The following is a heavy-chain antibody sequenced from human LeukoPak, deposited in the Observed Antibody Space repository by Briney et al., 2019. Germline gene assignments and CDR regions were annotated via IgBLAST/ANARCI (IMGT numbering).Heavy chain of an antibody. Sequence: SETLSLTCTVSGGSISSSSYYWGWIRQPPGKGLEWIGSIYYSGSTYYNPSLKSRVTISVDTSKNQFSLKLSSVTAADTAVYYCARGHVAAGTHQTGWFDPWGQGTLVTVSS. CDR1: GGSISSSSYY. CDR3: ARGHVAAGTHQTGWFDP. D-gene: IGHD6-13*01. CDR2: IYYSGST. V-gene: IGHV4-39*07. J-gene: IGHJ5*02.